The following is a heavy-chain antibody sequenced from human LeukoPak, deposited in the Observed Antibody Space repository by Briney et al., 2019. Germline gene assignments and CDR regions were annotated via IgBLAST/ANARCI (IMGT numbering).Heavy chain of an antibody. J-gene: IGHJ4*02. Sequence: GGSLRLSCAASGFTFASYSMNWVRQAPRKGLEWVSSISGDSSYIYNAGSVKGRFTISRDNAQASLYLQMNSLRADDTAVYYCARVSGRLERQSDLDYWGQGTLPIVSS. CDR1: GFTFASYS. CDR2: ISGDSSYI. CDR3: ARVSGRLERQSDLDY. V-gene: IGHV3-21*01. D-gene: IGHD1-1*01.